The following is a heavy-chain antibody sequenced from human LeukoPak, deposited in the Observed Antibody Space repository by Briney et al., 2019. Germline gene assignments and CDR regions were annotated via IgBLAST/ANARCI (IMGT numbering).Heavy chain of an antibody. CDR3: AKDQSSTWNYYYYMDV. Sequence: GGSLRLSCAASGFTFSSYWMSWVRQAPGKGLEWVANIKQDGSEKYYVDSVKGRFTISRDNAKNSLYLQMNSLRAEDTAVYYCAKDQSSTWNYYYYMDVWGKGTTVTVSS. CDR1: GFTFSSYW. V-gene: IGHV3-7*01. D-gene: IGHD1-1*01. J-gene: IGHJ6*03. CDR2: IKQDGSEK.